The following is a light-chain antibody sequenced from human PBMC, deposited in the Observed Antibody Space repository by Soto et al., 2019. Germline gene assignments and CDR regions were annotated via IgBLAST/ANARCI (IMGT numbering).Light chain of an antibody. CDR2: GAS. CDR3: QQYYDWPIT. CDR1: QSVSSSY. V-gene: IGKV3-15*01. Sequence: EIVLTQSPATLSLSPGERATLSCRASQSVSSSYLAWYQQKPGQAPRLLIYGASTRATGIPARFSGSGSGTEFTLTISSLQSEDFAVYYCQQYYDWPITFGQGTRLENK. J-gene: IGKJ5*01.